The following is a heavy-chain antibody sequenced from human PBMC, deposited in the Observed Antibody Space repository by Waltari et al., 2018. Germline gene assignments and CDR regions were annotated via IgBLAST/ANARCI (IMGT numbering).Heavy chain of an antibody. Sequence: QVQLQQWGAGLLKPSETLSLTCAVYGGSFSGYYWRWIRQPPGKGLEWIGEINHSGSTNYNPSLKSRVTISVDTSKNQFSLKLSSVTAADTAVYYCAREGGGYNQGAYMDVWGKGTTVTVSS. CDR2: INHSGST. D-gene: IGHD5-12*01. J-gene: IGHJ6*03. CDR1: GGSFSGYY. CDR3: AREGGGYNQGAYMDV. V-gene: IGHV4-34*01.